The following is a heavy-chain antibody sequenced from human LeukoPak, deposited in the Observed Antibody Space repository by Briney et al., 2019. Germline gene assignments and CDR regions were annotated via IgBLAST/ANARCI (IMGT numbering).Heavy chain of an antibody. CDR2: ISSSSSTI. V-gene: IGHV3-48*01. CDR3: AKDRGWLGVY. CDR1: GFTFSSYS. Sequence: GGSLRLSCAASGFTFSSYSMNWVRQAPGKGLEWVSYISSSSSTIYYADSVKGRFTISRDNSKNTLYLQMNSLRAEDTAVYYCAKDRGWLGVYWGQGTLVTVSS. D-gene: IGHD3-10*01. J-gene: IGHJ4*02.